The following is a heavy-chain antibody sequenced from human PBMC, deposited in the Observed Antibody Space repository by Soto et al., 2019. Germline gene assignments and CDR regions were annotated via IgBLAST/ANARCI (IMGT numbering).Heavy chain of an antibody. V-gene: IGHV1-69*01. D-gene: IGHD2-15*01. J-gene: IGHJ6*04. CDR3: AKDRTPRYQYAMDV. CDR2: VIPKSGTA. CDR1: GVTFNTYA. Sequence: QVQLVQSGAEVKKPGSSVKVSCDSSGVTFNTYAINWVRQAPGQEREWMGAVIPKSGTANYAQKFQGRVTITADESTRTAYMEVSRLRSENTAVYYCAKDRTPRYQYAMDVWGKGPTFTAS.